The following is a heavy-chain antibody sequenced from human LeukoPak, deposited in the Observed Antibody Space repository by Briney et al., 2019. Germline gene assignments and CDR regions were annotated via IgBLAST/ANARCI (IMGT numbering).Heavy chain of an antibody. V-gene: IGHV4-59*08. CDR2: IYYSGST. J-gene: IGHJ6*02. Sequence: SETLSLTCTVSGGSISSYYWSWIRQPPGKGLEWIGYIYYSGSTNYNPSLKSRVTISVDTSKNQFSLKLSSVTAADTAVYYCAGYNRNDGGMDVWGQGTTVTVSS. CDR3: AGYNRNDGGMDV. D-gene: IGHD1-1*01. CDR1: GGSISSYY.